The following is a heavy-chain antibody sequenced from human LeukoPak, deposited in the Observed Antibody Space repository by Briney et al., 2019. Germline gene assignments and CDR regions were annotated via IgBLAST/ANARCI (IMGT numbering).Heavy chain of an antibody. CDR2: IYYSGST. J-gene: IGHJ2*01. CDR3: ARRATRITMIVVVIRTGWYFDL. CDR1: GGSISSSSYY. V-gene: IGHV4-39*01. D-gene: IGHD3-22*01. Sequence: SETLSLTCTVSGGSISSSSYYWGWIRQPPGKGLEWIGSIYYSGSTYYNPSLKSRVTISVDTSKNQFSLKLSSVTAADTAVYYCARRATRITMIVVVIRTGWYFDLWGRGTLVTVSS.